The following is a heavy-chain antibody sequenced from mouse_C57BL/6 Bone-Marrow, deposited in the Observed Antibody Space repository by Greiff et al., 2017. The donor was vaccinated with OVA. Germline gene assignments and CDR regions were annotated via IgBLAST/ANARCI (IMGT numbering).Heavy chain of an antibody. D-gene: IGHD3-3*01. CDR3: AEGGRGDFDY. Sequence: QVQLKESGAELVKPGASVKISCKASGYAFSSYWMNWVKQRPGKGLEWIGQIYPGDGDTNYNGKFKGKATLTADKSSSTAYMQLSSLTSEDSAVYFCAEGGRGDFDYWGQGTTLTVSS. J-gene: IGHJ2*01. CDR2: IYPGDGDT. V-gene: IGHV1-80*01. CDR1: GYAFSSYW.